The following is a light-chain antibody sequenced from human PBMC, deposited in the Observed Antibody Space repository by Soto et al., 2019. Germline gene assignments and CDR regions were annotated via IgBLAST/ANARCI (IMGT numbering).Light chain of an antibody. CDR2: GAS. Sequence: EVVMTQSPATLSVSPGERVTLSCRASQSINAQLAWYQQKPGQAPRLLIHGASTRATGIPARFSGSGFGTAFILTISSLQCEDVAVSYCQQYNTWLWTFGQGTKVEIQ. CDR3: QQYNTWLWT. CDR1: QSINAQ. V-gene: IGKV3-15*01. J-gene: IGKJ1*01.